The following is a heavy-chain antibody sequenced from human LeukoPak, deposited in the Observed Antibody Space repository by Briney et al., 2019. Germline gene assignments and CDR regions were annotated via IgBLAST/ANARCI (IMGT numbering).Heavy chain of an antibody. J-gene: IGHJ4*02. D-gene: IGHD2-2*02. CDR1: GSIFTNYW. CDR3: SRQYCSRTSGYIDY. V-gene: IGHV5-51*01. CDR2: IYPSYSDT. Sequence: GASLKISCKGSGSIFTNYWIGWGRPLPGKGLEGIGIIYPSYSDTIYSPSFQGQVTISADRSISTAYLQWSSLKATDTAMYYCSRQYCSRTSGYIDYWGQGTLVTVSS.